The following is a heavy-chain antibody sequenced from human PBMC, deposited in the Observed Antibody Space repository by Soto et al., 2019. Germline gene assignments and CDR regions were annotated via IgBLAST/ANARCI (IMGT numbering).Heavy chain of an antibody. D-gene: IGHD2-15*01. Sequence: GASVKVSCKASGYTFTSYYIHWVRQAPGQGLEYMGRIYPSGGTTDNAQKFQGRVTMTRDTSTSTVYMELTTLTSEDTAVYYCARVYAGAWGGNDNSGAFDMWGQGTMVTVSS. CDR3: ARVYAGAWGGNDNSGAFDM. CDR1: GYTFTSYY. CDR2: IYPSGGTT. J-gene: IGHJ3*02. V-gene: IGHV1-46*03.